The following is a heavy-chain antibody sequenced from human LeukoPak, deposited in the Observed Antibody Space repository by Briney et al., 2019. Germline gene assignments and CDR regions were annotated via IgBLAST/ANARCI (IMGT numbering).Heavy chain of an antibody. CDR2: IKEDGSVK. J-gene: IGHJ1*01. Sequence: TGGSLRLSCAASGFTFSTYWMSWVRQAPGKGLEWVANIKEDGSVKYYVDSVKGRFTISRDNAKNSLYLQMNSLRAEDTAVYFCARGYSSGLYGAEYFQYWGQGTLVTVS. D-gene: IGHD6-19*01. CDR3: ARGYSSGLYGAEYFQY. V-gene: IGHV3-7*01. CDR1: GFTFSTYW.